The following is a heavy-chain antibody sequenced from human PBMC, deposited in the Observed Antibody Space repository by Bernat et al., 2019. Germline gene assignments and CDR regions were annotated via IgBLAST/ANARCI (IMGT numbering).Heavy chain of an antibody. Sequence: QVQLMESGGGVVQPGRSLGLSCAASGFSFSSHGMHWVRQAPGKGLEWVAVISSDGSTKTYRDSVRGRFTISRDNSKNTLYLEMNSLRAEDTALYYCTRGCPGSTTCYIVDYWGKGTLVTVSS. CDR2: ISSDGSTK. CDR3: TRGCPGSTTCYIVDY. J-gene: IGHJ4*02. D-gene: IGHD2-2*01. V-gene: IGHV3-30*03. CDR1: GFSFSSHG.